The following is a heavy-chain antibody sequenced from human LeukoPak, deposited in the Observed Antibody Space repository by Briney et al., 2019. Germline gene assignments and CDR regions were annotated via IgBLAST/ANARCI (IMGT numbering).Heavy chain of an antibody. CDR1: GFTFSSYW. CDR2: IKQDGSEK. CDR3: AKDPDTPPIYGDYVPCPPDY. V-gene: IGHV3-7*04. Sequence: GGSLRLSCAASGFTFSSYWMSWVRQAPGKGLEWVANIKQDGSEKYYVDSVKGRFTISRDNSKNTLYLQMSSLRAEDTAVYYCAKDPDTPPIYGDYVPCPPDYWGQGTLVTVSS. D-gene: IGHD4-17*01. J-gene: IGHJ4*02.